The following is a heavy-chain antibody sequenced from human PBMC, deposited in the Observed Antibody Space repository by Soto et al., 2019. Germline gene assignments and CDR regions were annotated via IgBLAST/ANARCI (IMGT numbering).Heavy chain of an antibody. J-gene: IGHJ4*02. CDR2: ISYDGSNK. CDR1: GFTFSSYA. V-gene: IGHV3-30-3*01. CDR3: ARGELELRLSPFDY. D-gene: IGHD1-7*01. Sequence: QVQLVESGGGVVQPGRSLRLSCAASGFTFSSYAMHWVRQAPGKGLEWVAVISYDGSNKYYADSVKGRFTISRDNSKNTLYLQMNSLRAEDTAVYYCARGELELRLSPFDYWGQGTLVTVSS.